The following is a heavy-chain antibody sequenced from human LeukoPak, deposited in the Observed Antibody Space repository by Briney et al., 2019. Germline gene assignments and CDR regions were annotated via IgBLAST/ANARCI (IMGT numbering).Heavy chain of an antibody. CDR1: GFTFSDSA. CDR3: ASKGYDSSGPDY. Sequence: GGSLKLSCAASGFTFSDSAIHWVRQASGKGLEWVGRIRSKTNNYATAYAASVEGRFTISRDDSKKTAYLQMNSLRAEDTAVYYCASKGYDSSGPDYWGQGTLVTVSS. D-gene: IGHD3-22*01. J-gene: IGHJ4*02. V-gene: IGHV3-73*01. CDR2: IRSKTNNYAT.